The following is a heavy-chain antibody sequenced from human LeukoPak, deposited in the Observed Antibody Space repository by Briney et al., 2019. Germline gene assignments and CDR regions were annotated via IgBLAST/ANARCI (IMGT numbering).Heavy chain of an antibody. CDR2: IRYDGSPK. Sequence: GGSLRLSYTTSGFTFSNYGMHWVRQAPGKGLEWVAFIRYDGSPKYYADSVKGRFTISRDNSKNTLYLQMNSLRAEDTAVYYCAKVKTTRVRGAKGCLDYWGQGTLVTVSS. CDR1: GFTFSNYG. D-gene: IGHD3-10*01. V-gene: IGHV3-30*02. CDR3: AKVKTTRVRGAKGCLDY. J-gene: IGHJ4*02.